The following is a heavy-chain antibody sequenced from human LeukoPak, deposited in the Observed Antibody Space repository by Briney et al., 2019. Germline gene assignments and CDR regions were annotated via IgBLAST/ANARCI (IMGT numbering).Heavy chain of an antibody. CDR1: GGSISSGDYY. Sequence: SETLSLTCTVSGGSISSGDYYWSRIRQPPGKGLEWIAYMYYSGSTYYNPSLKSRVPMSADTSKNQLSLKLSSVTAADTAVYYCARPYYYDSRIDPWGQGILVTVSS. CDR2: MYYSGST. J-gene: IGHJ5*02. V-gene: IGHV4-30-4*01. D-gene: IGHD3-22*01. CDR3: ARPYYYDSRIDP.